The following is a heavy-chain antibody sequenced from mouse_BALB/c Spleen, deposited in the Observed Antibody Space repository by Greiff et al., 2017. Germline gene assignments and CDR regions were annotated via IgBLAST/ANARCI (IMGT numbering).Heavy chain of an antibody. V-gene: IGHV3-2*02. Sequence: EVKLQESGPGLVKPSQSLSLTCTVTGYSITSDYAWNWIRQFPGNKLEWMGYISYSGSTSYNPSLKSRISITRDTSKNQFFLQLNSVTTEDTATYYCASNYYGSSSFDYWGQGTTLTVSS. J-gene: IGHJ2*01. D-gene: IGHD1-1*01. CDR3: ASNYYGSSSFDY. CDR2: ISYSGST. CDR1: GYSITSDYA.